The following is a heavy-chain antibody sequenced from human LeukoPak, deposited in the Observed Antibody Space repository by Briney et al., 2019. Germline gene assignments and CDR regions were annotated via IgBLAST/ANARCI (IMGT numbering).Heavy chain of an antibody. CDR2: IYPGDSDT. J-gene: IGHJ4*02. D-gene: IGHD3-10*01. V-gene: IGHV5-51*01. CDR3: ARRNDYYGSGSYHAFDY. Sequence: RGESLKISCKGSGYSFTSYWIGWVRQMPGKGLEWMGIIYPGDSDTRYSPSFQGQVTISADKSISTAYLQWSSLKASDTAMYYCARRNDYYGSGSYHAFDYWGQGTLVTVSS. CDR1: GYSFTSYW.